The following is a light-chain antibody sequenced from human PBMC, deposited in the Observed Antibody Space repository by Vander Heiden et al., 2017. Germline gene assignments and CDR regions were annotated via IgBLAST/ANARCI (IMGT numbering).Light chain of an antibody. CDR3: QAWDSTTVV. J-gene: IGLJ2*01. Sequence: SYELTQPPSVSVSPGQTASITCSGDKLGDKYACWYHQKPGQSPVLVIYQDNKRPSGIPERFSGSNSANTATLTISETQAVDEAYYYCQAWDSTTVVFGGGTKLTVL. V-gene: IGLV3-1*01. CDR1: KLGDKY. CDR2: QDN.